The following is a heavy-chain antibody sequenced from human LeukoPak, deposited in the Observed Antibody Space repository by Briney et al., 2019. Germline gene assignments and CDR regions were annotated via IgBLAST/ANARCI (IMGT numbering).Heavy chain of an antibody. CDR3: AREGSTTIFGVVTRYFDY. D-gene: IGHD3-3*01. CDR2: IIPIFGTA. CDR1: GGTFSSYA. J-gene: IGHJ4*02. V-gene: IGHV1-69*05. Sequence: ASVKVSCKASGGTFSSYAISWVRQAPGQGLEWMGGIIPIFGTANYAQKFQGRVTITTDESTSTAYMELSSLRSEDTAVYYCAREGSTTIFGVVTRYFDYWGQGTLVTVSS.